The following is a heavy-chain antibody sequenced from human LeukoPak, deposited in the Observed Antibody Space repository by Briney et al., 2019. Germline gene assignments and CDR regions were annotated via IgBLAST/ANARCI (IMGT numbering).Heavy chain of an antibody. V-gene: IGHV3-48*03. D-gene: IGHD1-26*01. CDR3: ARSSGTYHFDY. J-gene: IGHJ4*02. CDR1: GFTFSSYE. Sequence: GGSLRLSCAASGFTFSSYEMNWVRQAPGKGLEWVSYISSSGSTIYYADSVKGRFTISRDNAKNSLFLQVNSLRAEDTAVYYCARSSGTYHFDYWGQGTLVTVSS. CDR2: ISSSGSTI.